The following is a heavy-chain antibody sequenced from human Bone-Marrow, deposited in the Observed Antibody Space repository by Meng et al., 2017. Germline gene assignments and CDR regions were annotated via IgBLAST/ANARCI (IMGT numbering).Heavy chain of an antibody. CDR1: GFTFSSYG. Sequence: GGSLRLSCAASGFTFSSYGMHWVRQAPGKGLEWVAVIWYDGSNKYYADSVKGRFTISRDNSKNTLYLQMNSLRAEDTAVYYCARDNALYWYFDLWGRGTLVTVSS. J-gene: IGHJ2*01. CDR2: IWYDGSNK. V-gene: IGHV3-33*01. CDR3: ARDNALYWYFDL.